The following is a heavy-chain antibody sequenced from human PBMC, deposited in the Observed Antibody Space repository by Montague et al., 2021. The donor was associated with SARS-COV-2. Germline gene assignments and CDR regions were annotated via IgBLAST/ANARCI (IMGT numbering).Heavy chain of an antibody. CDR3: ARGPQYSSSWYGTRNWFDP. CDR2: INHSGST. J-gene: IGHJ5*02. Sequence: SETLSLTCAVYGGSFSGYYWSWIRQPPGKGLEWFGEINHSGSTNYNPSLKSRVPIPVDTSKNQFSLKLSSVTAADTAVYYCARGPQYSSSWYGTRNWFDPWGQGTLVTVSS. CDR1: GGSFSGYY. D-gene: IGHD6-13*01. V-gene: IGHV4-34*01.